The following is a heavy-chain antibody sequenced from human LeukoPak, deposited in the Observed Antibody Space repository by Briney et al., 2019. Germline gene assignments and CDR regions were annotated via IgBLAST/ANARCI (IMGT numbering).Heavy chain of an antibody. CDR2: ISSSSSYI. V-gene: IGHV3-21*01. D-gene: IGHD3-9*01. CDR3: ARGGKSYVLRYFDWLPLGEFDY. Sequence: GGSLRLSCAASGFTFSNAWMNWVRQAPGKGLEWVSSISSSSSYIYYADSVKGRVTISRDNAKKSLYLQMNSLRAEDTAVYYCARGGKSYVLRYFDWLPLGEFDYWGQGTLVTVSS. CDR1: GFTFSNAW. J-gene: IGHJ4*02.